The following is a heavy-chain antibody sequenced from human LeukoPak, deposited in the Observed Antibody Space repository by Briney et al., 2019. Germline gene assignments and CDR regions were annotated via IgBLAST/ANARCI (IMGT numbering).Heavy chain of an antibody. Sequence: GGSLRLSCAASGFTFSSYAMSWVRQAPGKGLEWVSAISGSGGSTYYADAVKGRFTISRDNSKNTLYLQMNSLRAEDTAVYYCAKVGNYYDSSGYYRHFDYWGQGTLVTVSS. D-gene: IGHD3-22*01. V-gene: IGHV3-23*01. CDR3: AKVGNYYDSSGYYRHFDY. CDR1: GFTFSSYA. J-gene: IGHJ4*02. CDR2: ISGSGGST.